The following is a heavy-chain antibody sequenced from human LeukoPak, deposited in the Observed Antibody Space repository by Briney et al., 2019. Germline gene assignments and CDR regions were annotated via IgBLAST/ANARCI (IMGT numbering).Heavy chain of an antibody. D-gene: IGHD3-3*01. V-gene: IGHV4-34*01. CDR2: INHSGST. Sequence: SETLSLTCAVYGGSFSGYYWSWIRQPPGKGLEWIGEINHSGSTNYNPSLKSRVTISVDTSKNQFSLKLSSVTAADTAVYYCARDPYYDFWSGSRDAFDIWGQGTMVTVSS. J-gene: IGHJ3*02. CDR3: ARDPYYDFWSGSRDAFDI. CDR1: GGSFSGYY.